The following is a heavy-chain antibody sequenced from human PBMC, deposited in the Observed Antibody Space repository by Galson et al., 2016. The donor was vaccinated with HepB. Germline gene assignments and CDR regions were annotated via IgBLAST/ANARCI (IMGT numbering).Heavy chain of an antibody. D-gene: IGHD5-12*01. V-gene: IGHV1-3*01. CDR3: ARDDGKTWLNDY. CDR1: GYTFRRYA. Sequence: SVKVSCKASGYTFRRYAVRWIRQAPGQSLEWMGWIIPGSGETKYAQKWQDRVTITTDTAATTVYVELSGLRSEDTAVYFCARDDGKTWLNDYWGRGTLVTVSS. CDR2: IIPGSGET. J-gene: IGHJ4*02.